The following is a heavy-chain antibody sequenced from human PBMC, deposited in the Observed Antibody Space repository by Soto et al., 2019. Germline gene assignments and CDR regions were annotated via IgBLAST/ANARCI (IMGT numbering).Heavy chain of an antibody. V-gene: IGHV3-30*18. J-gene: IGHJ4*02. Sequence: GGSLRLSCAASGFTFSSYGMHWVRQAPGKGLEWVAVISYDGSNKYYADSVKGRFTISRDNSKNTLYLQKNSLRAEDTAVYYCAKGPSYGDYADYWGQGTLVTVSS. CDR2: ISYDGSNK. CDR3: AKGPSYGDYADY. D-gene: IGHD4-17*01. CDR1: GFTFSSYG.